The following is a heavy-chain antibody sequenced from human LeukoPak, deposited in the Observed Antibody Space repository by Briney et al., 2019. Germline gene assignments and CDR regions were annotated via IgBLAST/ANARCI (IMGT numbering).Heavy chain of an antibody. CDR3: ARANNHYYDSSGAAFDP. D-gene: IGHD3-22*01. Sequence: SETLSLTCTVSGGSISSTTYYWGWIRQPPGQGLEWIGSIYYSGSTNYNPSLKSRVTISVDTSKNQFSLKLSSVTAADTAVYYCARANNHYYDSSGAAFDPWGQGTLVTVSS. J-gene: IGHJ5*02. V-gene: IGHV4-39*07. CDR2: IYYSGST. CDR1: GGSISSTTYY.